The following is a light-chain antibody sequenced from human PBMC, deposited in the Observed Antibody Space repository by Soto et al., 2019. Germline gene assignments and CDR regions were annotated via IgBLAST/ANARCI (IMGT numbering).Light chain of an antibody. Sequence: QSALTQPASVSGSPGQSITISCTGTSSDVGGYNYVSWYQQHPGKAPKLMIYDVSNRPSGVSTRFSGSKSGNTASLTISGLQAEDAADYYCSSCTSYNTLLFGGGTKLTVL. CDR1: SSDVGGYNY. J-gene: IGLJ2*01. V-gene: IGLV2-14*01. CDR2: DVS. CDR3: SSCTSYNTLL.